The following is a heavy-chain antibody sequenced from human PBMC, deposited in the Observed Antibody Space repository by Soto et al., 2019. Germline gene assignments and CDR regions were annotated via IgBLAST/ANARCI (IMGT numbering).Heavy chain of an antibody. D-gene: IGHD3-22*01. CDR2: IIPILGIA. V-gene: IGHV1-69*02. CDR3: ARVHYDSSGLNYEY. Sequence: QVQLVQSGAEVKKPGSSVKVSCKASGGTFSSYTISWVRQAPGQGLEWMGRIIPILGIANYAQKFQGRVTITADKSTSTDYMELSSLRSDDTAGYDGARVHYDSSGLNYEYGGQGTLVTGSS. J-gene: IGHJ4*02. CDR1: GGTFSSYT.